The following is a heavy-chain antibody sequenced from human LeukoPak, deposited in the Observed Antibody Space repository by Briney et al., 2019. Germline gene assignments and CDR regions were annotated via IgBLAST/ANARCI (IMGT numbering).Heavy chain of an antibody. CDR3: ARDLMGYYFDY. J-gene: IGHJ4*02. CDR2: INNDGSTT. V-gene: IGHV3-74*01. D-gene: IGHD2-8*01. CDR1: GFTFANTW. Sequence: GGSLRLSCAASGFTFANTWMHWVRQAPGKGLVWVSLINNDGSTTNYADSVKGRFTISRDNAKNSLYLQMNSLRAEDTAVYYCARDLMGYYFDYWGQGALVTVSS.